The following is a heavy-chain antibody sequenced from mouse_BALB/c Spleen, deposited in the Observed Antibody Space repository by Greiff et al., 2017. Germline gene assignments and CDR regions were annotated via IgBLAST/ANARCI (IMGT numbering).Heavy chain of an antibody. D-gene: IGHD2-3*01. J-gene: IGHJ3*01. CDR1: GFTFSSYA. CDR3: ARGQDYDGYYGFAY. CDR2: ISSGGST. Sequence: EVNVVESGGGLVKPGGSLKLSCAASGFTFSSYAMSWVRQTPEKRLEWVASISSGGSTYYPDSVKGRFTISRDNARNILYLQMSSLRSEDTAMYYCARGQDYDGYYGFAYWGQGTLVTVSA. V-gene: IGHV5-6-5*01.